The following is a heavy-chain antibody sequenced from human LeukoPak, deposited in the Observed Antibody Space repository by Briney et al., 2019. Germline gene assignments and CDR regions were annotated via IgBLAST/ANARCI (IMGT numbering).Heavy chain of an antibody. D-gene: IGHD3-22*01. CDR3: ARLTEVAGYFDSSGYPDS. CDR2: IYYSGST. V-gene: IGHV4-39*01. J-gene: IGHJ4*02. Sequence: PSETLSLTCTVSGGSISSSSYYWGWIRQPPGKGLEWIGSIYYSGSTYYNPSLNSRVTISVDTSKNQFSLRLSSVTAADTAVYYCARLTEVAGYFDSSGYPDSWGQGTLVTVSS. CDR1: GGSISSSSYY.